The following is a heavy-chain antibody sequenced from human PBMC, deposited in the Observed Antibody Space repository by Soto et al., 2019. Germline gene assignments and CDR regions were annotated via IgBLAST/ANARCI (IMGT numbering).Heavy chain of an antibody. J-gene: IGHJ4*02. CDR2: IYYSGTT. D-gene: IGHD5-18*01. CDR3: AREPRGSYGTSTMIDY. Sequence: PSETLSLTYTVSGGSISSGNYYRSWLRQHPGKGLEWVGYIYYSGTTNYNPSLKSRVTISVDTSKNQFSLKLSSVTAADTAVYYCAREPRGSYGTSTMIDYWGQGTLVTVSS. CDR1: GGSISSGNYY. V-gene: IGHV4-61*01.